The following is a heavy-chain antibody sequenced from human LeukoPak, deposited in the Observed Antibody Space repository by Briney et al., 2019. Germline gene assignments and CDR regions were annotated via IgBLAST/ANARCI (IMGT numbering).Heavy chain of an antibody. CDR3: ARGQGVVVPAAGYYFDY. V-gene: IGHV1-18*01. CDR2: ISAYNGNT. J-gene: IGHJ4*02. Sequence: ASVKVSCKASGYTFTSYGISWVRQAPGQGLEWMGWISAYNGNTNYAQKLQGRVTMTTDTSTSTAYMELRSLRSDVTAVYYCARGQGVVVPAAGYYFDYWGQGTLVTVSS. D-gene: IGHD2-2*01. CDR1: GYTFTSYG.